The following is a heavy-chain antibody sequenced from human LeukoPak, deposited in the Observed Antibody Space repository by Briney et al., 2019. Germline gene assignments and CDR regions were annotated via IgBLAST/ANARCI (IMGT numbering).Heavy chain of an antibody. J-gene: IGHJ2*01. V-gene: IGHV4-61*02. CDR1: GGSISSDDYY. D-gene: IGHD5-12*01. CDR2: VYTSGST. Sequence: PSETLSLTCTVSGGSISSDDYYWSWIRQPAGKGLEWIGRVYTSGSTNYNPSLRSRVTISVDTSKNQFPLKLSSVTAADTAVYYCARVVSGYDPPQDWYFDLWGRGTLVTVSS. CDR3: ARVVSGYDPPQDWYFDL.